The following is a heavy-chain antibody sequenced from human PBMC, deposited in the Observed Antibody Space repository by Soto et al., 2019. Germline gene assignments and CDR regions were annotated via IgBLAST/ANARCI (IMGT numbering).Heavy chain of an antibody. CDR3: ARGTGISYGWERKEY. J-gene: IGHJ4*02. CDR1: GYTFTSYD. D-gene: IGHD5-18*01. Sequence: QVQLVQSGAEVKKPGASVKVSCKASGYTFTSYDINWVRQATGQGPEWMGWMNPNSGNTGYSQKFQGRVTMTRSTSTSTAYMELSGLSPEDTAVYYCARGTGISYGWERKEYWGQGTRVTVSS. V-gene: IGHV1-8*01. CDR2: MNPNSGNT.